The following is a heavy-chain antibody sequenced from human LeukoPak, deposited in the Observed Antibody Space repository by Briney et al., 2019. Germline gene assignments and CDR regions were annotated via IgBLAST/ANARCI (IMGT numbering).Heavy chain of an antibody. Sequence: SVKVSCKASGGTFSSYAISWVRQAPGQGLEWMGRIIPIFGTANYAQKFQGRVTITTDESTSTAYMELSSLRSEDTAVYYCARDISTYYYDSSGYYPTDYWGQGALVTVSS. J-gene: IGHJ4*02. V-gene: IGHV1-69*05. CDR1: GGTFSSYA. D-gene: IGHD3-22*01. CDR3: ARDISTYYYDSSGYYPTDY. CDR2: IIPIFGTA.